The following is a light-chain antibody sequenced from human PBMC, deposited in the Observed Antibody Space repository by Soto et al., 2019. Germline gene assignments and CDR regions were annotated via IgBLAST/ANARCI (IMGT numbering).Light chain of an antibody. V-gene: IGKV1-17*01. Sequence: DIQMTQSPSSLSASVGDRVTITCRASQAIGNDLGWYQQKPGKAPKRLIYAASGLQSGVPSRFSGSGSGTEFTLTISSLQPEDSATYYCLQHNGYPWTFGQGTKVEIK. CDR1: QAIGND. CDR2: AAS. J-gene: IGKJ1*01. CDR3: LQHNGYPWT.